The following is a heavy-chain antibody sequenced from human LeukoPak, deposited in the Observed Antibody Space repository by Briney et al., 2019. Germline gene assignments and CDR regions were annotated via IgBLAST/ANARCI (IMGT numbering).Heavy chain of an antibody. CDR1: GYTFTGYY. Sequence: ASVKVSCKASGYTFTGYYMHWVRQAPGQGLEWMGWISAYNGNTNYAQKLQGRVTMTTDTSTSTAYMELRSLRSDDTAVYYCARDAARKVVPDYWGQGTLVTVSS. CDR2: ISAYNGNT. J-gene: IGHJ4*02. V-gene: IGHV1-18*04. D-gene: IGHD3-22*01. CDR3: ARDAARKVVPDY.